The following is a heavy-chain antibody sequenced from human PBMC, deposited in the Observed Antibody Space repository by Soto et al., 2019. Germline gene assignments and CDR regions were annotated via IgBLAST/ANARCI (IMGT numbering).Heavy chain of an antibody. CDR3: ARALSSAAGLYFDF. D-gene: IGHD6-13*01. CDR1: GGAIISYY. Sequence: SETLSLTCTVSGGAIISYYCSCISHPALKGMEWIGRIHTTDGTNYNPSLKSRVTMSIDTSNNQFSLKLSSLTAADTAVYYCARALSSAAGLYFDFWGQGTLVTVSS. CDR2: IHTTDGT. J-gene: IGHJ4*02. V-gene: IGHV4-4*07.